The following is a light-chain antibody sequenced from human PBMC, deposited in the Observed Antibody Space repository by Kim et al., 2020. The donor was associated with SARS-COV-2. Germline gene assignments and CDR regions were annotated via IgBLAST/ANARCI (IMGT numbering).Light chain of an antibody. CDR1: QSGSSN. J-gene: IGKJ2*01. CDR2: GAS. Sequence: VSPGERATRSGRASQSGSSNFAWYQQKPGQAPRLLIYGASTRATGIPARFSGSGSGAEFTLTISSLQSEDFAVYYCQQYNNWPPYTFGQGTKLEIK. CDR3: QQYNNWPPYT. V-gene: IGKV3-15*01.